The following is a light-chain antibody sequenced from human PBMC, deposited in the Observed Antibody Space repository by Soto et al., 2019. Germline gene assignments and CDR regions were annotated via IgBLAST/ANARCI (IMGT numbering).Light chain of an antibody. CDR3: QHYDCYPWT. J-gene: IGKJ1*01. Sequence: DIPMTQSPSILSASVGDRVTITCRASQSIRSWLAWYQQKPGKAPKLLIYKASSLDSGVPSRFSGSGSGTEFTPTISSLQPDDFATYYCQHYDCYPWTFGQGTRVEIK. V-gene: IGKV1-5*03. CDR1: QSIRSW. CDR2: KAS.